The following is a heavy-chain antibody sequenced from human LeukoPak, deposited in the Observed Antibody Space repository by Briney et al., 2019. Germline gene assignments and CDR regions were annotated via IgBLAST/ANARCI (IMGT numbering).Heavy chain of an antibody. J-gene: IGHJ4*02. Sequence: PGGSLRLSCAASGFTFSSYAMSWARQAPGKGLEWVSTISGSGGTIYYVDSVKGRFTISRDNSKNTLYLQMNSLRAEDTAIYYCAKESPHFDYWGQGTLVTVSS. V-gene: IGHV3-23*01. CDR2: ISGSGGTI. CDR3: AKESPHFDY. CDR1: GFTFSSYA.